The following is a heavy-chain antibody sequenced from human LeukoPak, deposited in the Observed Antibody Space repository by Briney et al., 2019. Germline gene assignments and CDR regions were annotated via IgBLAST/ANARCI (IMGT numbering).Heavy chain of an antibody. Sequence: SETLSLTCAVSGGSISSYYWSWVRQPPGKGLEWIGYIYYTGSTNYNPSLKSRVTISVDTSKNQFSLKLSSVTAADTAVYYCARQDSGSYLNPLHIWGQGTMVTVSS. V-gene: IGHV4-59*08. D-gene: IGHD1-26*01. CDR3: ARQDSGSYLNPLHI. CDR2: IYYTGST. CDR1: GGSISSYY. J-gene: IGHJ3*02.